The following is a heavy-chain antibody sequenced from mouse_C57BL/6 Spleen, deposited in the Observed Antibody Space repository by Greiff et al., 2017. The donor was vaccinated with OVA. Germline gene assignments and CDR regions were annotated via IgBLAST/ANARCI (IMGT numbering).Heavy chain of an antibody. CDR3: ARYRDRFDY. J-gene: IGHJ2*01. CDR1: GYAFTNYL. Sequence: QVQLQQSGAELVRPGTSVKVFCKASGYAFTNYLIEWVKQRPGQGLEWIGVIYPGSGGTNYNEKFKGKATLTADKSSSTAYMQLSSLTSEDSAVCFCARYRDRFDYWGQGTTLTVSS. CDR2: IYPGSGGT. V-gene: IGHV1-54*01.